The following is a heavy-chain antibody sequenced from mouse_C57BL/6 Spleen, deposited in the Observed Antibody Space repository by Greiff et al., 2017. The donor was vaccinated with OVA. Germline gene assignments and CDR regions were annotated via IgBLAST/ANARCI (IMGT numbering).Heavy chain of an antibody. CDR2: ISSGGSYT. V-gene: IGHV5-6*01. CDR3: ARRWLLRYFDV. J-gene: IGHJ1*03. Sequence: EVQGVESGGDLVKPGGSLKLSCAASGFTFSSYGMSWVRQTPDKRLEWVATISSGGSYTYYPDSVKGRFTISRDNAKNTLYLQMSSLKSEDTAMYYCARRWLLRYFDVWGTGTTVTVSS. CDR1: GFTFSSYG. D-gene: IGHD2-3*01.